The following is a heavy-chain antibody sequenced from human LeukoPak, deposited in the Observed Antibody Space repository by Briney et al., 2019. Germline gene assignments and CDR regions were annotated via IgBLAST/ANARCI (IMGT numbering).Heavy chain of an antibody. D-gene: IGHD3-9*01. CDR2: ISAYNGNT. J-gene: IGHJ4*02. CDR3: ARASPEPALYYDILTGYYRSLAGHYFDY. Sequence: ASVKVSCKASGYTFTSYGISWVRQAPGQGLEWMGWISAYNGNTNYAQKLQGRVTMTTDTSTSTAYMELRSLRSDDTAVYYCARASPEPALYYDILTGYYRSLAGHYFDYWGQGTLVTVSS. CDR1: GYTFTSYG. V-gene: IGHV1-18*01.